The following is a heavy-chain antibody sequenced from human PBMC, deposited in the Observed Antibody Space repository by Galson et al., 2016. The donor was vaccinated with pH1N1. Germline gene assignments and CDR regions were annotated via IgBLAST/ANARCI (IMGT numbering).Heavy chain of an antibody. V-gene: IGHV5-51*01. CDR1: GYSFTNYW. CDR3: ARGYKWNDEGQFAY. D-gene: IGHD1-1*01. J-gene: IGHJ4*02. CDR2: IYPGDSDT. Sequence: QSGAEVKKPGESLKISCRGSGYSFTNYWIAWVRQMPGKGLEWVGFIYPGDSDTRYSPSFQGRVTVSADKSITTAYLQWSSLKASDTAYLCARGYKWNDEGQFAYWGQGTLVTVSS.